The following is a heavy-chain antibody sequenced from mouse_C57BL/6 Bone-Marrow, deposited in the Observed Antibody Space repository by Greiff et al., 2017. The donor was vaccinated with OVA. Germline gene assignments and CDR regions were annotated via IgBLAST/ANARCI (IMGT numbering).Heavy chain of an antibody. CDR2: ISDGGSYT. V-gene: IGHV5-4*01. CDR3: ARESLLDY. Sequence: EVQLVESGGGLVKPGGSLKLSCAASGFTFSSYAMSWVRQTPEKRLEWVATISDGGSYTYYPDNVKGRFTISRDNAKNNLYLQMSHLKSEDTAMYYCARESLLDYWGQGTSVTVSS. D-gene: IGHD6-2*01. J-gene: IGHJ4*01. CDR1: GFTFSSYA.